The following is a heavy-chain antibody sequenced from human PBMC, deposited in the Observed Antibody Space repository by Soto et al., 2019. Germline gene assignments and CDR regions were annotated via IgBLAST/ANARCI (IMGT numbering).Heavy chain of an antibody. CDR1: GYTFTSYG. CDR3: SRDAMGSSGWLDDY. Sequence: QVQLVQSGAEVKKPGASVKVSCKASGYTFTSYGISWVRQAPGQGLEWMGWSSAYNGNTNYAQKLQGRVTMTTDTSASTAYMELRSRRSDGTAVYYCSRDAMGSSGWLDDYCGQGTLVTVSS. CDR2: SSAYNGNT. D-gene: IGHD6-19*01. J-gene: IGHJ4*02. V-gene: IGHV1-18*04.